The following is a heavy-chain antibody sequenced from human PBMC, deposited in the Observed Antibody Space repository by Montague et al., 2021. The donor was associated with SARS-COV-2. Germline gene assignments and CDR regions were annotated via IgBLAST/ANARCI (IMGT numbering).Heavy chain of an antibody. D-gene: IGHD1-1*01. CDR3: VRDLGWNEDY. CDR1: GFTFRNYW. Sequence: SLRLSCAASGFTFRNYWTHWVRQVPGKGLVWVSRINNDGSRITYADSVRGRFTISRDNAKNTVYLQLSSLRVDDTAVYYCVRDLGWNEDYWGQGTLVTVSS. J-gene: IGHJ4*02. CDR2: INNDGSRI. V-gene: IGHV3-74*03.